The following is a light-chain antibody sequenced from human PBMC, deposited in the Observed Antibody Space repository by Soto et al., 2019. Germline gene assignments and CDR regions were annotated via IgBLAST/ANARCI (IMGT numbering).Light chain of an antibody. V-gene: IGLV2-14*01. CDR2: DVS. CDR3: SSYTSSSTLVV. CDR1: SSDVGGYNY. J-gene: IGLJ2*01. Sequence: QYALTQPASVSGSPGQSITISCTGTSSDVGGYNYVSWYQQHPGKAPKLMIYDVSNRPSGVSNRFSGSKSGNTASPTISGLQAEDEADYYCSSYTSSSTLVVFGGGTKVTVL.